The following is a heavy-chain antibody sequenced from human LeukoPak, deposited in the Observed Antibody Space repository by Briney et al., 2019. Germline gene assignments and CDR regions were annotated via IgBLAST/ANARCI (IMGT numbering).Heavy chain of an antibody. CDR3: ANAPPVGSGWYGEYYFDY. J-gene: IGHJ4*02. V-gene: IGHV3-21*01. D-gene: IGHD6-19*01. CDR1: GFTFSSYS. CDR2: ISSSSSHI. Sequence: PGGSLRLSCAASGFTFSSYSMNWVRQAPGKGLEGVSSISSSSSHIYYADSVKGRFTISRDNAKNSLYLQMNSLRAEDTAVYYCANAPPVGSGWYGEYYFDYWGQGTLVTVSS.